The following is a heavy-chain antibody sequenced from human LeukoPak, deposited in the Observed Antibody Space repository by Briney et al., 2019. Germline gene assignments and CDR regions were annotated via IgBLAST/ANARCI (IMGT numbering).Heavy chain of an antibody. CDR2: FDPEDGET. J-gene: IGHJ4*02. CDR3: ATGSSGWYFDY. V-gene: IGHV1-24*01. CDR1: GYTLTELS. D-gene: IGHD6-19*01. Sequence: ASVNVSCKFSGYTLTELSMHWVRQAPGKGLAWMGGFDPEDGETIYAQKFQGRVTMTEDTSTDTAYMELSSLRSEDTAVYYCATGSSGWYFDYWGQGTLVTVSS.